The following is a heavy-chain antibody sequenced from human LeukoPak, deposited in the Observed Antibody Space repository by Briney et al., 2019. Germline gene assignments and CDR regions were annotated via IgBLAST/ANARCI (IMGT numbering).Heavy chain of an antibody. Sequence: ASVNFSCKASGYTFTSYGISWVRHAPGQGLEWMGWISAYNGNTNYAQKLQGRVTMTTDTSTSTAYMELRSLRSDDTAVYYCARRPPRAPGYYYGMDVWGQGTTVTVSS. V-gene: IGHV1-18*01. CDR3: ARRPPRAPGYYYGMDV. J-gene: IGHJ6*02. CDR2: ISAYNGNT. CDR1: GYTFTSYG.